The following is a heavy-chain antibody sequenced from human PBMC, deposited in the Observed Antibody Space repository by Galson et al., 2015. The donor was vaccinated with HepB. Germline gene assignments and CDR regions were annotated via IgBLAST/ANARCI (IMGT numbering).Heavy chain of an antibody. CDR2: IIPIFGTA. D-gene: IGHD5-18*01. CDR3: ARPNTAMVMLDAFDI. CDR1: GGTFSSYA. Sequence: QSGAEVKKPGASVKVSCKASGGTFSSYAISWVRQAPGQGLEWMGGIIPIFGTANYAQKFQGRVTITADESTSTAYMELSSLRSEDTAVYYCARPNTAMVMLDAFDIWGQGTMVTVSS. J-gene: IGHJ3*02. V-gene: IGHV1-69*13.